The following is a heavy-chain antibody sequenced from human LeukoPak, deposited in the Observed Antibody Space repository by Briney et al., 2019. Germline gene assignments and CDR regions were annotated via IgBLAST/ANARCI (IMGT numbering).Heavy chain of an antibody. CDR3: ARESGSKDAFDI. D-gene: IGHD1-26*01. J-gene: IGHJ3*02. Sequence: ASVTVSCTASGYTFTGYYMHWVRQAPGQGLEWMGWINPNSGGTNYAQKFQGRVTMTRDTSISTAYMELSRLRSDDTAVYYCARESGSKDAFDIWGQGTMVTVSS. CDR2: INPNSGGT. CDR1: GYTFTGYY. V-gene: IGHV1-2*02.